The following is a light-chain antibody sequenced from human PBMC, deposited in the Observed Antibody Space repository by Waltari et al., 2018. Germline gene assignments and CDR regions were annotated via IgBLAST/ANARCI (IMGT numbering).Light chain of an antibody. CDR1: QSISSW. V-gene: IGKV1-5*03. J-gene: IGKJ4*01. CDR3: QHYNSYPLT. CDR2: KAS. Sequence: DIQLTQSPSTLSASVVDRVTITCRASQSISSWLAWYQQKPGKAPKLLIYKASNLESGVPSRFSGSGSGTEFTLTISSLQPDDFATFYCQHYNSYPLTFGGGTKVEIK.